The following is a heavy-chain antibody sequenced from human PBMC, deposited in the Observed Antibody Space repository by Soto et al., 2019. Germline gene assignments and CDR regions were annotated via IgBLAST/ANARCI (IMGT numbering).Heavy chain of an antibody. Sequence: PGGSLRLSCEASGFSFSTYSMHWVRQAPGKGLEWVSSIGRRSDIYYADSVKGRFTISRDNAKNSVSLQMNSLRDEDTAVYYCAREETAWPLAYGLDVWGQGTTVTVLL. CDR2: IGRRSDI. CDR3: AREETAWPLAYGLDV. V-gene: IGHV3-21*01. CDR1: GFSFSTYS. D-gene: IGHD2-21*02. J-gene: IGHJ6*02.